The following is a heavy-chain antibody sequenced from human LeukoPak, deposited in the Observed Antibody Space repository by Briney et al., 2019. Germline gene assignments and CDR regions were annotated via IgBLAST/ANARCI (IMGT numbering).Heavy chain of an antibody. CDR1: GYTFPSYG. CDR2: ISAYNGNT. J-gene: IGHJ4*02. CDR3: ARDEEAAAALDY. Sequence: GASVKVSRKACGYTFPSYGISWVRQPHGQGLEWMGWISAYNGNTNYAQNIQGRVTMTRDMSTSTVYMELSSQRSEDTPVYSCARDEEAAAALDYWGQGTLVTVSS. D-gene: IGHD6-13*01. V-gene: IGHV1-18*01.